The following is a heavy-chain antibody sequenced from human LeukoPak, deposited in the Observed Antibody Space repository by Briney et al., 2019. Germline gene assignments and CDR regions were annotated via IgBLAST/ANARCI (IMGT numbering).Heavy chain of an antibody. D-gene: IGHD6-13*01. V-gene: IGHV4-34*01. Sequence: SETLSLTCAVYGGSLSGYFWSWIRQPPGKGLGWMGEINYSGSTIYNPSLTSRVTMSVDTSKNQISLQLTSVTAADTSVYYCARGKIAAADYYYYYMDVWGKGTTVTVSS. J-gene: IGHJ6*03. CDR3: ARGKIAAADYYYYYMDV. CDR1: GGSLSGYF. CDR2: INYSGST.